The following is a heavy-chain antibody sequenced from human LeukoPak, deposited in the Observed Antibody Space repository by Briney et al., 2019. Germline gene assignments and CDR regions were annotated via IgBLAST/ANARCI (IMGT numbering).Heavy chain of an antibody. CDR3: AKRIAVTDTGGFDV. CDR2: IIDSGRT. J-gene: IGHJ3*01. CDR1: GFTFTNYP. Sequence: GGSLRLSCAASGFTFTNYPMSWVRQAPGKGLEWVSRIIDSGRTYYTDSVKGRFTISRDNSKNTLYLQMNSLRAEDTAVYYCAKRIAVTDTGGFDVWGQGTMDTVSS. V-gene: IGHV3-23*01. D-gene: IGHD6-19*01.